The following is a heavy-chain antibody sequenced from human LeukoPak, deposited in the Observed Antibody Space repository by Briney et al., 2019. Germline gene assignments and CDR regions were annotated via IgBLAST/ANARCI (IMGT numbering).Heavy chain of an antibody. Sequence: PSETLSLTCAVSGASISSSNYYWGWVRQSPGKGLEWIGNIYSSGNTYYNASLKSRVTMYIDTSKNQFSLKLSSVTAADTAVYYCARHIWEYSSGWYYYYYYMDVWGKGTTVTISS. CDR1: GASISSSNYY. D-gene: IGHD6-19*01. CDR3: ARHIWEYSSGWYYYYYYMDV. V-gene: IGHV4-39*01. CDR2: IYSSGNT. J-gene: IGHJ6*03.